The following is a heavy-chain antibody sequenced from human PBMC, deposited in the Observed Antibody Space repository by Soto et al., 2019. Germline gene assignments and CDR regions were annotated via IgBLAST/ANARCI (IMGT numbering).Heavy chain of an antibody. CDR1: GGSISSGDYY. CDR2: IYYSGST. V-gene: IGHV4-30-4*01. D-gene: IGHD6-6*01. J-gene: IGHJ5*02. CDR3: ARQLVPVRGWFPP. Sequence: SETLSLTCTVSGGSISSGDYYWSWIRQPPGKGLEWIGYIYYSGSTYYNPSLKSRVTISVDTSKNQFSLKLSSVTAADTAVYYCARQLVPVRGWFPPGGKGTMVTVS.